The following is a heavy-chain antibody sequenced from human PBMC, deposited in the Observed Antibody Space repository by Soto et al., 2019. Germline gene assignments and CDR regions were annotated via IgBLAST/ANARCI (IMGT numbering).Heavy chain of an antibody. J-gene: IGHJ6*02. Sequence: GESLKISCKGSGYSFTSYWIGWVRQMPGKGLEWMGIIYPGDSDTRYSPSFQGQVTISADKPISTAYLQWSSLKASDTAMYYCARHMSGGKPYYYYGMDVWGQGTTVTVSS. D-gene: IGHD2-15*01. CDR3: ARHMSGGKPYYYYGMDV. CDR1: GYSFTSYW. V-gene: IGHV5-51*01. CDR2: IYPGDSDT.